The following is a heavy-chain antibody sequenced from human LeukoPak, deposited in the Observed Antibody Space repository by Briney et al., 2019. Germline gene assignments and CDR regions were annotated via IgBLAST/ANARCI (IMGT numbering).Heavy chain of an antibody. CDR2: INPNSGGT. J-gene: IGHJ4*02. V-gene: IGHV1-2*02. CDR1: GYTFTSYG. CDR3: ARGVFSSSPDY. Sequence: GASVKVPCKASGYTFTSYGLSWVRQAPGQGLEWMGWINPNSGGTNYAQKFQGRVTMTRDTSISTAYMELSRLRSDDTAVYYCARGVFSSSPDYWGQGTLVTVSS. D-gene: IGHD6-13*01.